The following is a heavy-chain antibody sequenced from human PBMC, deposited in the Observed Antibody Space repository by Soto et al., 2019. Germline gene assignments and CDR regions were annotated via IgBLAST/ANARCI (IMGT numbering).Heavy chain of an antibody. D-gene: IGHD3-10*01. CDR1: GGSFSGYY. CDR2: INHSGST. V-gene: IGHV4-34*01. J-gene: IGHJ4*02. Sequence: PSETLSLTCAVYGGSFSGYYWSWIRQPPGKGLEWIGEINHSGSTNYNPSLKSRVTISVDTSKNQFSLKLSSVTAADTAVYYCARHQPRGNDYWGQGTLVTVSS. CDR3: ARHQPRGNDY.